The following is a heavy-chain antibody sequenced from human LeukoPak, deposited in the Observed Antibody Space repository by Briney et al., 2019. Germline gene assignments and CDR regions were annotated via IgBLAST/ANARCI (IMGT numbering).Heavy chain of an antibody. CDR2: INHSGST. CDR1: GGSFSGYY. J-gene: IGHJ4*02. CDR3: ARLASAMVNSPLDY. Sequence: SETLSLTCAVYGGSFSGYYWSWIRQPPGKGLEWIGEINHSGSTNYNPSLKSRVAISVDTSKNQFSLKLSSVTAADTAVYYCARLASAMVNSPLDYWGQGTLVTVSS. D-gene: IGHD5-18*01. V-gene: IGHV4-34*01.